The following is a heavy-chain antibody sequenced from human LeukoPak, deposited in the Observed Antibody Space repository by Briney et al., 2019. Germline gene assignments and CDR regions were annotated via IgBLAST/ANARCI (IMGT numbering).Heavy chain of an antibody. CDR1: GFTVGSSH. CDR3: ARVYNYVFDY. CDR2: IYSGGDT. Sequence: PGGSLRLSCAASGFTVGSSHMTWVRQAVGKGLEWVSFIYSGGDTSYADSVKGRFTISRDNSKNTLYLQMNSLRAEDTAVYYCARVYNYVFDYWGQGTLVTVSS. J-gene: IGHJ4*02. D-gene: IGHD3-10*02. V-gene: IGHV3-53*01.